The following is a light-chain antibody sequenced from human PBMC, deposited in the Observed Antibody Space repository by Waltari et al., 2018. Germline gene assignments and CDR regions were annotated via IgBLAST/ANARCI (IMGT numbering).Light chain of an antibody. CDR1: QSINRW. V-gene: IGKV1-5*03. CDR2: KAS. Sequence: DIQITQSPSTLSASVGDRVTITCRASQSINRWLAWYQQKPGRAPSLLIYKASTLEAGVPSRFSGSGSGTEFTLTISSLQPDDFATYYCQQYNSYPYTFGQGTKLEIK. CDR3: QQYNSYPYT. J-gene: IGKJ2*01.